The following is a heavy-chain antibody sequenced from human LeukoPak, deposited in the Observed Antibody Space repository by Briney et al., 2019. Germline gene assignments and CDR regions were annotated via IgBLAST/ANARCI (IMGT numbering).Heavy chain of an antibody. CDR1: GFTFSSYD. CDR3: ARENEYSSSSFDY. J-gene: IGHJ4*02. D-gene: IGHD6-6*01. CDR2: INSGASAI. Sequence: GGPLRLSCAASGFTFSSYDMNWVRQAPGKGLEGVSYINSGASAIYYADSVEGRFTISRDNAQNSLYLQMNSLRAEDTAVYYCARENEYSSSSFDYWGQGTLVTVSS. V-gene: IGHV3-48*03.